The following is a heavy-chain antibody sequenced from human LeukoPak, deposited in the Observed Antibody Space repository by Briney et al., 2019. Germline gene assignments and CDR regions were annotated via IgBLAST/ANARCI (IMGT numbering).Heavy chain of an antibody. D-gene: IGHD6-19*01. J-gene: IGHJ4*02. CDR1: GGSISSYY. CDR3: ARDSSGSPPWDY. Sequence: SETLSLTCIVSGGSISSYYWSWIRQPPGKGLEWIGYSGSTNYNPSLKSRVTISVDTSKKQFSLKLSSVTAADTAVYYCARDSSGSPPWDYWGQGTLVTVSS. V-gene: IGHV4-59*01. CDR2: SGST.